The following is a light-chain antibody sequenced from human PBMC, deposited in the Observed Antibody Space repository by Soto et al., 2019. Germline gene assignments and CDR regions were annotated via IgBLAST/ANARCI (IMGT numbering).Light chain of an antibody. CDR2: DVS. J-gene: IGLJ1*01. CDR1: SSDVGGYSY. Sequence: QSALTQPRSVSGSPGQSVTISCTGTSSDVGGYSYVSWYQQHPDKAPKVMIHDVSKRPSGVPDRFSGSKSGNTASLTISGLQAEDEADYYCCSYAGTFTYVFGTGTSSPS. V-gene: IGLV2-11*01. CDR3: CSYAGTFTYV.